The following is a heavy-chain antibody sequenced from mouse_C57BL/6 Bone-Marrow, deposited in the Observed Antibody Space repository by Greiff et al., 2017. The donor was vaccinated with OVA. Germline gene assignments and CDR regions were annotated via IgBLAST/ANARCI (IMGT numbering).Heavy chain of an antibody. V-gene: IGHV1-19*01. J-gene: IGHJ1*03. D-gene: IGHD2-1*01. CDR1: GYTFTDYY. CDR3: ARENGNSHWYFDV. CDR2: INPYNGGT. Sequence: EVQLQQSGPVLVKPGASVKMSCKASGYTFTDYYMNWVKQSHGKSLEWIGVINPYNGGTSYNQKFKGKATLTVDKSSSTAYMELNSLTSEDSAVYYCARENGNSHWYFDVWGTGTTVTVSS.